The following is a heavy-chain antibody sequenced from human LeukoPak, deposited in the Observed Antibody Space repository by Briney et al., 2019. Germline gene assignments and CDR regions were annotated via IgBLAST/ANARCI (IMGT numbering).Heavy chain of an antibody. CDR3: ARVLLLWFGELDY. D-gene: IGHD3-10*01. Sequence: GGSLKLSCAASGFTSSSYGMHWVRQAPGKGLEWVAVIWYDGSNKYYADSVKGRFTISRDNSKNTLYLQMNSLRAEDTAVYYCARVLLLWFGELDYWGQGTLVTVSS. CDR2: IWYDGSNK. J-gene: IGHJ4*02. V-gene: IGHV3-33*01. CDR1: GFTSSSYG.